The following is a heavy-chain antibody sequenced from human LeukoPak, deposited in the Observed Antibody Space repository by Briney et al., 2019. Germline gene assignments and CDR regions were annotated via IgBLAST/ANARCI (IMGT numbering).Heavy chain of an antibody. J-gene: IGHJ4*02. CDR3: ARAAHTIFGEPNEFDY. CDR1: GFTFSSYS. CDR2: ISSSSSYI. D-gene: IGHD3-3*01. Sequence: PGGSLRLSCAASGFTFSSYSMNWVRQAPGKGLEWVSSISSSSSYIYYADSVEGRFTISRDNAKNSLYLQMNSLRAEDTAVYYCARAAHTIFGEPNEFDYWGQGTLVTVSS. V-gene: IGHV3-21*01.